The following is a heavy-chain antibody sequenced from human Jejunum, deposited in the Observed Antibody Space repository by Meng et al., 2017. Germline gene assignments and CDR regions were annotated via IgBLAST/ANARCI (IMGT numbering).Heavy chain of an antibody. J-gene: IGHJ4*02. V-gene: IGHV3-48*03. CDR3: ARESSATFGYFDY. CDR2: ISSSGSTI. CDR1: GFTFSVYE. D-gene: IGHD6-19*01. Sequence: GESLKISCAASGFTFSVYEMNWVRQAPGKGLEWVSYISSSGSTIHYADSVRGRFTVSRDNAQNSVFLQMNSLRAEDTAAYFCARESSATFGYFDYWGQGALVTVSS.